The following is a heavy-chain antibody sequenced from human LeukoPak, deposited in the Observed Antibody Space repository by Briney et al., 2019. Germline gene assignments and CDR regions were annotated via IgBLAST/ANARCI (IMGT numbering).Heavy chain of an antibody. J-gene: IGHJ6*02. CDR2: ISSSGSSI. D-gene: IGHD3-9*01. CDR1: GFTFSDYY. V-gene: IGHV3-11*01. Sequence: GGSLRLSCAASGFTFSDYYMSWIRQAPGKGLEWVSYISSSGSSIYYADSVKGRFSISRDNAKNSVFLQMNSLRAEDTAVYYCARDRYYDFLTGYRYGMDVWGQGTTVTVSS. CDR3: ARDRYYDFLTGYRYGMDV.